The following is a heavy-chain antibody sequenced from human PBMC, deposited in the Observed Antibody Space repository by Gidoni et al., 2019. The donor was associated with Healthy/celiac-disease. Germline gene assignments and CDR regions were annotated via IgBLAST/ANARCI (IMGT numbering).Heavy chain of an antibody. V-gene: IGHV4-34*01. CDR2: INHSGST. J-gene: IGHJ4*02. D-gene: IGHD1-26*01. Sequence: GEINHSGSTNYHPSLKSRVTISVDTSKNQFSLKLSAVTAADTAVYYCAREWGLYFDYWGQGTLVTVSS. CDR3: AREWGLYFDY.